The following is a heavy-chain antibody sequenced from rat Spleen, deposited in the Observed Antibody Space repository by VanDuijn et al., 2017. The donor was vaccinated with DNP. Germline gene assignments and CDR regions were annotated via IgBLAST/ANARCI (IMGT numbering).Heavy chain of an antibody. D-gene: IGHD1-3*01. V-gene: IGHV5S23*01. CDR3: SSLWTLAY. Sequence: EVQLVESGGGLVQPGNSLKLSCAASGFTFSDYAMAWVRQAPGKGLEWFASISNTGDHTYYSDSVKGRFSLSRDNAKSTLYLQLNSLRSEDTATYYCSSLWTLAYWGQGTLVAVSS. CDR2: ISNTGDHT. J-gene: IGHJ3*01. CDR1: GFTFSDYA.